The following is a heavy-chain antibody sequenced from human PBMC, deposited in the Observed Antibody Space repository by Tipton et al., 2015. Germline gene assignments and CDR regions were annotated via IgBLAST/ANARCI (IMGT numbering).Heavy chain of an antibody. V-gene: IGHV4-39*01. Sequence: TLSLTCTVSGGSISSDNRYWGWIRQPPGKGLEWIGNIYYSGSTYYKTSLKSRVTISVDPSKNQFSLKLSSVTAADTAVYYCARGHSAGSYYSCWFDPWGQGTLVTVSS. CDR3: ARGHSAGSYYSCWFDP. CDR1: GGSISSDNRY. J-gene: IGHJ5*02. D-gene: IGHD2-15*01. CDR2: IYYSGST.